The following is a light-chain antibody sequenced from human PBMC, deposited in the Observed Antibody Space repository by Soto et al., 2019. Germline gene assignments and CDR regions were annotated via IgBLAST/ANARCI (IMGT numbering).Light chain of an antibody. V-gene: IGLV1-51*01. J-gene: IGLJ3*02. CDR3: GTWDSSLSAGV. Sequence: QSVLTQPPSVSGAPGQTVTISCSGSSSNIGNNYVFWYQQHPGTAPKLLIYDNNKRPSGIPDRFSGSKSGTSATLRITGLQTGDEADYYCGTWDSSLSAGVFGGGTKLTVL. CDR2: DNN. CDR1: SSNIGNNY.